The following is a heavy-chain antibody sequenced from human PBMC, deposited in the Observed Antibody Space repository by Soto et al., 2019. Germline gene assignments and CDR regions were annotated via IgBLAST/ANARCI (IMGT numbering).Heavy chain of an antibody. CDR2: ISSSSSYI. J-gene: IGHJ6*03. D-gene: IGHD2-2*01. Sequence: PGGSLRLSCAASGFTFSSYSMNWVGQAPGKGLEWVSSISSSSSYIYYADSVKGRFTISRDNAKNSLYLQMNSLRAEDTAVYYCARNEVDCSSICCYAAYYYYMYVCGKGTTVTVSS. V-gene: IGHV3-21*01. CDR1: GFTFSSYS. CDR3: ARNEVDCSSICCYAAYYYYMYV.